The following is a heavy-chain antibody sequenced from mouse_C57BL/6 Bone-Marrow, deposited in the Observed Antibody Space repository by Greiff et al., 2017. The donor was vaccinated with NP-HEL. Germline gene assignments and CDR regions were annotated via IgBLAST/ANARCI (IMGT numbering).Heavy chain of an antibody. CDR2: IRSKSNNYAT. D-gene: IGHD1-1*01. CDR3: VRHRGKPAYYGIYFDV. J-gene: IGHJ1*03. Sequence: DVKLVESGGGLVQPKGSLTLSCAASGFSFNTYAMNWVRQAPGKGLEWVARIRSKSNNYATYYADSVKDRFTISRDDSESMLYLQMNNLKTEDTAMYYWVRHRGKPAYYGIYFDVWGTGTTVTVSS. V-gene: IGHV10-1*01. CDR1: GFSFNTYA.